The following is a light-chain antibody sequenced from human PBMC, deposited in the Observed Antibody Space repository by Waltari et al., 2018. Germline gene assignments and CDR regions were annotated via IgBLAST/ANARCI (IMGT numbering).Light chain of an antibody. Sequence: QSVLTQPPSATGSPGQSVTISCTGTNSDVGDYNYVSWYQQHTGKVPKLLIYEVTKRPSGVPDRFSGSKSGNTASLTVSGLQADDEADYYCSSYAHNNHFVFGTGTKVTVL. CDR1: NSDVGDYNY. V-gene: IGLV2-8*01. CDR3: SSYAHNNHFV. CDR2: EVT. J-gene: IGLJ1*01.